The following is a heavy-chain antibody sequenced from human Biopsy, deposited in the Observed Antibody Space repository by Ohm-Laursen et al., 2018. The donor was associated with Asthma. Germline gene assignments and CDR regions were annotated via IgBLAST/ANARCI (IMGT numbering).Heavy chain of an antibody. V-gene: IGHV4-31*03. J-gene: IGHJ4*02. D-gene: IGHD3-22*01. Sequence: TLSLTCTVSGGSISSGGYYWSWIRQHPGKGLEWIGYIYYSGSTYYNPSLKSRVSTSIDTSKNQFSLKLSSVTAADTAVYYCARAQDYYDSRGYYRSFDYWGQGTLVTVSS. CDR1: GGSISSGGYY. CDR3: ARAQDYYDSRGYYRSFDY. CDR2: IYYSGST.